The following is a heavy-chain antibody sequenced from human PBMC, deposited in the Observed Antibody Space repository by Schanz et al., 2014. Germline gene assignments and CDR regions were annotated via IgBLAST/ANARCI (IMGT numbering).Heavy chain of an antibody. CDR3: ARDRRNADLDY. V-gene: IGHV3-7*01. J-gene: IGHJ4*02. Sequence: VRLVESGGGVVQPGRSLRLSCTASGFTFSTHAMHWVRQAPGKGLEWVANIKHDGSVKDYVDSVEGRFTISRDNAKNSLFLQMNSLRPEDTALYYCARDRRNADLDYWGQGTLVTVSS. D-gene: IGHD1-1*01. CDR2: IKHDGSVK. CDR1: GFTFSTHA.